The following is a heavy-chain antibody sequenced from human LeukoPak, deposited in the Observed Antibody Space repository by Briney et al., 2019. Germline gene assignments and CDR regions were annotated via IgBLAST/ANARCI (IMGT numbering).Heavy chain of an antibody. V-gene: IGHV4-34*01. CDR2: INHSGST. CDR3: ARDRLFGVVITYYMDV. D-gene: IGHD3-3*01. CDR1: GGSFSGYY. Sequence: SETLSLTCAVYGGSFSGYYWSWIRQPPGKGLEWIGEINHSGSTNYNPSLKSRVTISADTSKNQFSLKLSSVTAADTAVYYCARDRLFGVVITYYMDVWGKGTTVTVS. J-gene: IGHJ6*03.